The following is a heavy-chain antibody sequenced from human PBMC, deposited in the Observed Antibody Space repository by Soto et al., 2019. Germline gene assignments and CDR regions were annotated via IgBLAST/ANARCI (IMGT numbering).Heavy chain of an antibody. D-gene: IGHD6-13*01. CDR3: TYSSPTGGYYYYGMDV. CDR1: GFTFSSYW. J-gene: IGHJ6*02. V-gene: IGHV3-7*01. CDR2: IKQDGSEK. Sequence: GGSLRLSCAASGFTFSSYWMSWVRQAPGKVLEWVATIKQDGSEKYYMDSVKGRFTISRDNAKKSLYLQMNSLRVDDTAVYYCTYSSPTGGYYYYGMDVWGQGTTVTVSS.